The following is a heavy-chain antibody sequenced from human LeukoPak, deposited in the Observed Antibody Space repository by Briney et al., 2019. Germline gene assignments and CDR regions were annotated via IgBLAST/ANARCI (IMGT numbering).Heavy chain of an antibody. D-gene: IGHD3-10*01. CDR1: GDSISRSSYF. J-gene: IGHJ4*02. CDR3: IQYYYGSGNYYNPLQLVY. CDR2: ISESGST. Sequence: PSETLSLTCSVSGDSISRSSYFWGWLRPPPGKGLEWIARISESGSTYYNPSLMSRVTISGDTSRTHFSLMLSSVTAADTAVYYCIQYYYGSGNYYNPLQLVYWGQGTLVTVSS. V-gene: IGHV4-39*02.